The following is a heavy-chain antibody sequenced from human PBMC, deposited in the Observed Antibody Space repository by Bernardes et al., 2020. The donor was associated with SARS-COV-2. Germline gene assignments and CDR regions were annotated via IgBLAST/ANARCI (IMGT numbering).Heavy chain of an antibody. V-gene: IGHV3-23*01. CDR1: GFTFSSYA. CDR2: ISGSGGST. J-gene: IGHJ2*01. CDR3: AKDAYYDFWSGYYTGWYFDL. Sequence: GGSLRLSCAASGFTFSSYAMSWVRQAPGKGLEWVSAISGSGGSTYYADSVKGRFTISRDNSKNTLYLQMNSLRAEDTAVYYCAKDAYYDFWSGYYTGWYFDLWGRGTLVTVSS. D-gene: IGHD3-3*01.